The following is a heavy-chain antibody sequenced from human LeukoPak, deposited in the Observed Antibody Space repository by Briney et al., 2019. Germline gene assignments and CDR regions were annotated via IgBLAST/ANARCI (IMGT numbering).Heavy chain of an antibody. CDR1: GYTFTSYG. D-gene: IGHD1-26*01. V-gene: IGHV1-18*01. J-gene: IGHJ6*03. Sequence: ASVKVSCKASGYTFTSYGISWVRQAPGQGLEWMGWISAYNGNTNYAQKLQGRVTMTTDTSTSTAYMELRSLRSDDTAVYYCARGATPFSYCYYYMDVWGKGTTVTISS. CDR3: ARGATPFSYCYYYMDV. CDR2: ISAYNGNT.